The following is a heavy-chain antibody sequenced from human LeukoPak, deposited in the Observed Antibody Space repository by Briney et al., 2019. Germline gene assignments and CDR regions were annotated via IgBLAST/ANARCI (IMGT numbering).Heavy chain of an antibody. J-gene: IGHJ4*02. Sequence: SVKVSCKASGGTFSSYTISWVRQAPGQGLEWMGRIIPILDTAKYAQKFQGRVTITADKSTSTAYMELSSLRSEDTAMYYCARDRGNTYYYDSSAYSFDYWGQGTLVTVSS. V-gene: IGHV1-69*08. D-gene: IGHD3-22*01. CDR2: IIPILDTA. CDR3: ARDRGNTYYYDSSAYSFDY. CDR1: GGTFSSYT.